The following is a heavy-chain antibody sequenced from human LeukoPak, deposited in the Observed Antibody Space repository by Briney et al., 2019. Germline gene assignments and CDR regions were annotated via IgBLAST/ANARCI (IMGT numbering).Heavy chain of an antibody. CDR2: INSDGSST. CDR3: ARGYDYDSSAYPGGYYGMDV. D-gene: IGHD3-22*01. V-gene: IGHV3-74*01. J-gene: IGHJ6*02. Sequence: GRSLRLSCAASGFTLSSYWMHWVRQAPGKGLVWVARINSDGSSTRYADSVKGRFTISRDNAKNTLYLQMNSLRGEDTAVYYCARGYDYDSSAYPGGYYGMDVWGQGTTVTVSS. CDR1: GFTLSSYW.